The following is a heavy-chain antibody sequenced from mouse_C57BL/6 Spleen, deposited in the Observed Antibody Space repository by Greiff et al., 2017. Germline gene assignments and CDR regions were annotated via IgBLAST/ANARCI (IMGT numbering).Heavy chain of an antibody. D-gene: IGHD2-4*01. CDR2: ISSGGDYI. CDR1: GFTFSSYA. Sequence: EVQLVESGEGLVKPGGSLKLSCAASGFTFSSYAMSWVRQTPEKRLEWVAYISSGGDYIYYADTVKGRFTISRDNARNTLYLQMSSLKSEDTAMYDCTRGEFDYGGAWFAYWGQGTLVTVSA. CDR3: TRGEFDYGGAWFAY. V-gene: IGHV5-9-1*02. J-gene: IGHJ3*01.